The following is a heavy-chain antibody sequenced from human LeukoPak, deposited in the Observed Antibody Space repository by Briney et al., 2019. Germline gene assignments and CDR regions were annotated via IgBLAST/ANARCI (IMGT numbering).Heavy chain of an antibody. CDR1: GYIFTNYW. D-gene: IGHD3-9*01. V-gene: IGHV5-51*01. CDR2: IYPDDSDT. CDR3: ARGRILTGPKGFDY. J-gene: IGHJ4*02. Sequence: RRGESLKISCKGSGYIFTNYWIGWVRQMPREGLEWMGIIYPDDSDTRYSPSFQGQVTISADKSISTAYLQWSSPKASDTAMYYCARGRILTGPKGFDYWGQGTLVTVSS.